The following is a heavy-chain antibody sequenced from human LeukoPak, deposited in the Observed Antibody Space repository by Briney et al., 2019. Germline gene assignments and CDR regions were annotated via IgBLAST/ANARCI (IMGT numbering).Heavy chain of an antibody. CDR1: GDSVNNNHYY. CDR2: IYYSGTT. CDR3: ARNSPVYWNFDL. Sequence: SETLSLTCTVSGDSVNNNHYYWAWIRQPPGKGLEWIGSIYYSGTTYYNPSLGSRVTMSVDTSENQLSLKLASVSAADTALYYCARNSPVYWNFDLWGRGTLVSVSS. V-gene: IGHV4-39*01. J-gene: IGHJ2*01. D-gene: IGHD2/OR15-2a*01.